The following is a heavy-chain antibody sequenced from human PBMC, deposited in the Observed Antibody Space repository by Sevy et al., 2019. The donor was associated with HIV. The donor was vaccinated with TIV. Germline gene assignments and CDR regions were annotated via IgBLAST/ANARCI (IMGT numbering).Heavy chain of an antibody. CDR3: VRDRSASWIDAFDI. V-gene: IGHV3-11*04. D-gene: IGHD2-2*03. J-gene: IGHJ3*02. CDR1: GFTFSDYY. Sequence: GGSLRLSCAASGFTFSDYYMTWVRQAPGKGLEWIAYISNSGRTTDNADSVDGRFTISRENAKNSLYLQMNSLRVEDTAVYYCVRDRSASWIDAFDIWGRGARVTVSS. CDR2: ISNSGRTT.